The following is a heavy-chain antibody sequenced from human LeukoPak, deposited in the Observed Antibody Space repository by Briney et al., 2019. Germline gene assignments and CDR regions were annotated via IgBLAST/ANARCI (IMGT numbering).Heavy chain of an antibody. J-gene: IGHJ4*02. CDR2: ISSSGSTI. CDR1: GFTFSSYE. Sequence: GGSPRLSCAASGFTFSSYEMNWVRQAPGKGLEWVSYISSSGSTIYYADSVKGRFTISRDNAKNSLYLQMNSLRAEDTAVYYCARLSTVTTFDYWGQGTLVTVSS. D-gene: IGHD4-17*01. V-gene: IGHV3-48*03. CDR3: ARLSTVTTFDY.